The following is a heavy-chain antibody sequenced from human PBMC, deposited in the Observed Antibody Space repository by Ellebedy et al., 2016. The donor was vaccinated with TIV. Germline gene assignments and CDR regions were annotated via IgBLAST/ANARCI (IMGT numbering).Heavy chain of an antibody. J-gene: IGHJ4*02. V-gene: IGHV1-3*01. Sequence: ASVKVSXXASGYTCTSHTIDWVRQAPGQRLEWLGWINAGNGNTKYSQKFQGRVTITRDTSASTVYMEMSSLRSEDTAVFYCARDPEGAYYYGSGKFDYWGQGTLVTVSS. CDR3: ARDPEGAYYYGSGKFDY. CDR2: INAGNGNT. D-gene: IGHD3-10*01. CDR1: GYTCTSHT.